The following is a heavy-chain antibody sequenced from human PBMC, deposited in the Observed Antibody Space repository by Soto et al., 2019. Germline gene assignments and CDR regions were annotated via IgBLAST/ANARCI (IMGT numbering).Heavy chain of an antibody. CDR3: AKEPDSSERAF. CDR2: IYYSGST. V-gene: IGHV4-31*03. Sequence: QVQLQESGPGLVKPSPTLSLTCTVSGGSISSGGYYWSWIRQHPGKGLEWIGYIYYSGSTYYSPSLKSRVTISVDSSKNQFSLKLSPVTAGDTAVYCCAKEPDSSERAFWGQGTLVVVS. J-gene: IGHJ4*02. CDR1: GGSISSGGYY. D-gene: IGHD3-22*01.